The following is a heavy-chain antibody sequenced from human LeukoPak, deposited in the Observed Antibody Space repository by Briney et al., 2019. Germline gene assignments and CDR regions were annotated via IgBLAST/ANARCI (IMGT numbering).Heavy chain of an antibody. J-gene: IGHJ6*02. CDR2: ISAYNGNT. D-gene: IGHD5-18*01. CDR1: GYTFTSYG. Sequence: RASVKVSCKASGYTFTSYGISWVRQAPGQGLEWMGWISAYNGNTNYAQKPQGRVTMTTDTSTSTAYMELRSLRSDDTAVYYCARGVDTATYYYYGMDVWGQGTTVTVSS. CDR3: ARGVDTATYYYYGMDV. V-gene: IGHV1-18*01.